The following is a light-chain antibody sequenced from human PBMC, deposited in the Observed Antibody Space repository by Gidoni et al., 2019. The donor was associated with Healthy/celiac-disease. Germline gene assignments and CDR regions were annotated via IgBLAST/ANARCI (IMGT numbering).Light chain of an antibody. CDR2: DVS. CDR1: SSDVGGFTY. J-gene: IGLJ2*01. V-gene: IGLV2-14*03. CDR3: SSYTRSSTYVV. Sequence: QSALTQPASVSGSPGPSITTSCPGTSSDVGGFTYVSWYQQHPGKAPKLMIYDVSNRPSGVSNRFSGSTSGNKASLTISGLQAEDEADYYCSSYTRSSTYVVFGGGTKLTVL.